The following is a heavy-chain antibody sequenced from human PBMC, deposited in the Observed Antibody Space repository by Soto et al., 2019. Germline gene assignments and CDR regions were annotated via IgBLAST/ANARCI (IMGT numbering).Heavy chain of an antibody. J-gene: IGHJ6*02. D-gene: IGHD6-6*01. CDR1: GFTFSSYA. CDR2: ISYDGSNK. CDR3: ARDRRKTYYYYGMDV. Sequence: AGGSLRLSCAASGFTFSSYAMHWVRQAPGKGLEWVAVISYDGSNKYYADSVKGRFTISRDNSKNTLYLQMNSLRAEDTAVYYCARDRRKTYYYYGMDVWGQGTTVTVSS. V-gene: IGHV3-30-3*01.